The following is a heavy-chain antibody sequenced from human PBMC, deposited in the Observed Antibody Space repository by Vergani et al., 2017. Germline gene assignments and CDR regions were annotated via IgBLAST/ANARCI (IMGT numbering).Heavy chain of an antibody. D-gene: IGHD3-10*01. Sequence: QVQLLESGPGLLKPSETLSLTCSVSGYSITSGYYWGWIRQPPGRGLEWIGSIYHTGSAYYNPSLKSRVTVSVDTSMNQVSLKLNSVPAADPAVYYCVRTVALWFVETKDGGWFDPWGQGTLVTVTS. V-gene: IGHV4-38-2*01. CDR3: VRTVALWFVETKDGGWFDP. CDR2: IYHTGSA. J-gene: IGHJ5*02. CDR1: GYSITSGYY.